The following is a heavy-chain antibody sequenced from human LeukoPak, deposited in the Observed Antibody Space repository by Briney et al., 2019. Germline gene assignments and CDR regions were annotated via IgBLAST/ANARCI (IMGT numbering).Heavy chain of an antibody. CDR1: GYTFTSYG. Sequence: GASVKVYCKASGYTFTSYGISWVRQAPGQGLEWMGWISAYNGNTIYAQKLQGRVTMTTDTSTSTAYMELRGLRSDDAAVYYCARGGYYYDSSGYYYSRWFDPWGQGTLVTVSS. D-gene: IGHD3-22*01. CDR2: ISAYNGNT. V-gene: IGHV1-18*01. CDR3: ARGGYYYDSSGYYYSRWFDP. J-gene: IGHJ5*02.